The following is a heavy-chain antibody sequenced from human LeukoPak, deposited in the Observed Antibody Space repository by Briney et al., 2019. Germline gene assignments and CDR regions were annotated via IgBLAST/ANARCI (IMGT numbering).Heavy chain of an antibody. J-gene: IGHJ1*01. CDR3: AKAPGSSWRGRPFQH. Sequence: PGGSLRLSCAASGFTFSDYYMSWIRQAPGKGLEWVSYISSSGSTIYYADSVKGRFTISRDNAKNSLYLQMNSLRAEDTALYYCAKAPGSSWRGRPFQHWGQGTLVTVSS. D-gene: IGHD6-13*01. CDR2: ISSSGSTI. V-gene: IGHV3-11*01. CDR1: GFTFSDYY.